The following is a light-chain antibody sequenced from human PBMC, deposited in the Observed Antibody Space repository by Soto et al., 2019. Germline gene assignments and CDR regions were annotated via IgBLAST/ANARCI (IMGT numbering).Light chain of an antibody. Sequence: DIQMTQSPSTLSASVGDRVTITCRASQSIGSWLAWYQQKPGKAPKLLIYAASYLQGGAPSRFSGSGFGTEFTLTIRSLQPEDFATYYCIQDHNYLWTFGQGTKVDIK. J-gene: IGKJ1*01. CDR1: QSIGSW. V-gene: IGKV1-5*01. CDR2: AAS. CDR3: IQDHNYLWT.